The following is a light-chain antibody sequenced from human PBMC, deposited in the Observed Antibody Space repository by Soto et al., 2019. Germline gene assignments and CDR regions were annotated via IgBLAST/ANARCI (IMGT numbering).Light chain of an antibody. CDR3: TSYTSRSTLV. J-gene: IGLJ1*01. CDR1: SSDVGGYNY. V-gene: IGLV2-14*01. CDR2: EVT. Sequence: QSALAHPASVSGSPGQSITISCTGTSSDVGGYNYVSWYQQHPGKAPKLMIYEVTNRPSGVSNRFSGSKSGNTASLTISGLQAEDEADYYCTSYTSRSTLVFGTGPKVTVL.